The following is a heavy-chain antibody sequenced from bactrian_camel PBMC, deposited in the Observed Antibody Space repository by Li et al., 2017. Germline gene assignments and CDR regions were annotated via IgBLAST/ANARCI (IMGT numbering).Heavy chain of an antibody. CDR1: GSIYGDAC. Sequence: HVQLVESGGGSVQAGGSLRLSCGASGSIYGDACVGWLRQAPGKEREGVAAIDSDGIASYADSVKGRFTISKDNAKNVLNLQMRNLKPEDSAMYYCAAGHCAGGSCTCSRELYDYVDWGQQGTQVTVS. CDR2: IDSDGIA. J-gene: IGHJ4*01. V-gene: IGHV3S53*01. D-gene: IGHD4*01.